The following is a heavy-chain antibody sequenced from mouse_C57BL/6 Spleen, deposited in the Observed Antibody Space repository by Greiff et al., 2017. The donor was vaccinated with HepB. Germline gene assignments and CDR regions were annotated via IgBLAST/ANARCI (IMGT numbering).Heavy chain of an antibody. CDR3: TPYQRGYFDV. J-gene: IGHJ1*03. V-gene: IGHV6-6*01. Sequence: LQQSGGGLVQPGGSMKLSCAASGFTFSDAWMDWVRQSPEKGLEWVAEIRNKANNPATYYAEAVTGRFTISRDDSKSSVYLQMNSLRAEDTGIYYCTPYQRGYFDVWGTGTTVTVSS. D-gene: IGHD5-1*01. CDR1: GFTFSDAW. CDR2: IRNKANNPAT.